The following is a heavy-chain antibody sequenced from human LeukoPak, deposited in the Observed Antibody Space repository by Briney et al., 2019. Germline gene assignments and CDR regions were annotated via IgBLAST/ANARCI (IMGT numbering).Heavy chain of an antibody. CDR2: INHSGST. D-gene: IGHD3-10*01. Sequence: TGGSLRLSCAASGFTFSSYAMSWVRQPPGKGLEWIGEINHSGSTNYNPSLTSRVTISVDTSKNQFSLKLSSVTAADTAVYYCARGYGSGSYYGYWGQGTLVTVSS. V-gene: IGHV4-34*01. J-gene: IGHJ4*02. CDR3: ARGYGSGSYYGY. CDR1: GFTFSSYA.